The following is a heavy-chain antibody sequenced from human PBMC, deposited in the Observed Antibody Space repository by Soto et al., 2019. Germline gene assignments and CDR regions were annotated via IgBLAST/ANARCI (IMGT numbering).Heavy chain of an antibody. J-gene: IGHJ5*02. CDR3: ALIGVVPAPIGNWFEP. V-gene: IGHV1-69*13. CDR1: GGTFSSYA. Sequence: SSVKVSCKASGGTFSSYAISWVRQAPGQGLEWMGGIIPIFGTANYAQKFQGRLTIPADGSTSTAYMELSSLRAEDTAVYYFALIGVVPAPIGNWFEPWGQGTLVTVSS. D-gene: IGHD2-2*01. CDR2: IIPIFGTA.